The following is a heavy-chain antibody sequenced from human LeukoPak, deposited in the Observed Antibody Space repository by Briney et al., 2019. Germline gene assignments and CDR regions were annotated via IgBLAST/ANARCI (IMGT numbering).Heavy chain of an antibody. D-gene: IGHD3-3*01. Sequence: GGSLRLSCAASGFTVSSNYMSWVRQAPGKGLEWVSVIYSGGSTYYADSVKGRFTISRDNSKNTLYLQMNSLRAEDTAVYYCARAGGITIFGAVKDYYYGMDVWGQGTTVTVSS. V-gene: IGHV3-66*01. CDR2: IYSGGST. J-gene: IGHJ6*02. CDR1: GFTVSSNY. CDR3: ARAGGITIFGAVKDYYYGMDV.